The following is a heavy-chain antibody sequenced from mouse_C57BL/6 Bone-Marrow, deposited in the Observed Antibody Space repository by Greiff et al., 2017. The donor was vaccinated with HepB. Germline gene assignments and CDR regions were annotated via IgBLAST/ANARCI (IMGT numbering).Heavy chain of an antibody. J-gene: IGHJ1*03. V-gene: IGHV5-16*01. CDR2: INYDGSST. D-gene: IGHD1-1*01. Sequence: DVQLQESEGGLVQPGSSMKLSCTASGFTFSDYYMAWVRQVPEKGLEWVANINYDGSSTYYLDSLKSRFIISRDNAKNILYLQMSSLKSEDTATYYCARVYYGSSGDWYFDVWGTGTTVTVSS. CDR1: GFTFSDYY. CDR3: ARVYYGSSGDWYFDV.